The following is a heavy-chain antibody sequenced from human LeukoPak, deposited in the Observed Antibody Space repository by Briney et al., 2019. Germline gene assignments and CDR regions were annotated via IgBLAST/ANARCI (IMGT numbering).Heavy chain of an antibody. Sequence: SETLSLTCTVSGDSISSCYWSWIRQPPGKGLEWIGYIFDNRNTKYNPSLKSRVSLSLDASKNEFSLNLSSVTAADTAVYYCARDYYGSGKGWFDPWGQGTLVTVSS. CDR3: ARDYYGSGKGWFDP. J-gene: IGHJ5*02. CDR1: GDSISSCY. V-gene: IGHV4-59*01. CDR2: IFDNRNT. D-gene: IGHD3-10*01.